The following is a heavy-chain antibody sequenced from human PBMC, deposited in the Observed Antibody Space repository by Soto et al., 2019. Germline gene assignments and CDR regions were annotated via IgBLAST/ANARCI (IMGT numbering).Heavy chain of an antibody. V-gene: IGHV3-48*02. CDR3: ARDVATPIIAVAAPYYYGMDV. J-gene: IGHJ6*02. CDR1: GFTFSSYS. CDR2: ISSSSSTI. D-gene: IGHD6-19*01. Sequence: GGSLRLSCAASGFTFSSYSMNWVRQAPGKGLEWVSYISSSSSTIYYADSVKGRVTISRDNAKNSLYLQMNSLRDEDTAVYYCARDVATPIIAVAAPYYYGMDVWGQGTTVTVSS.